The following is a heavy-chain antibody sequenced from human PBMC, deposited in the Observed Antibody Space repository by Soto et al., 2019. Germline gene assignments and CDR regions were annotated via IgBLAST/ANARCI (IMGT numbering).Heavy chain of an antibody. CDR2: IYYSGST. J-gene: IGHJ6*03. CDR3: ARQDYGSGSYYKADYYYYYMDV. V-gene: IGHV4-59*08. Sequence: QVQLQESGPGLVKPSETLSLTCTVSGGSISSYYWSWIRQPPGKGLEWIGYIYYSGSTNYNPSLTSRVTISVDTSKNQFSLKLSSVTAADTAVYYCARQDYGSGSYYKADYYYYYMDVWGKGTTVTVSS. D-gene: IGHD3-10*01. CDR1: GGSISSYY.